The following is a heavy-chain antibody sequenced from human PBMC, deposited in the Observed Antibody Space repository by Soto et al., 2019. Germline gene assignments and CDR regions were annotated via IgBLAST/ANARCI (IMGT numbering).Heavy chain of an antibody. J-gene: IGHJ5*02. CDR2: LYSGGTT. CDR3: VRDRGGGYWLDP. Sequence: GGSLRLSCAASGFIVSNSYMSWVRQAPGKGLEWVSILYSGGTTYYADSVKGRFTFSRDNAANTVFLQMNNLRVEDTAVYYCVRDRGGGYWLDPWGQGTLVTVSS. V-gene: IGHV3-53*01. D-gene: IGHD3-10*01. CDR1: GFIVSNSY.